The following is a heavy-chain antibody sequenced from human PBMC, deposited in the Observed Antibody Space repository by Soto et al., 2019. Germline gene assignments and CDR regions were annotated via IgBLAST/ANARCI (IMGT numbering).Heavy chain of an antibody. Sequence: GGSLRLSCAASGFTFSSYAMSWVRQAPGKGLEWVSAISGSGGSTYYADSVKGRFTISRDNSKNTLYLQMKSLRAEDTAVYYCAKPEYSSSSEDYWGQGTLVTVSS. CDR2: ISGSGGST. J-gene: IGHJ4*02. D-gene: IGHD6-6*01. V-gene: IGHV3-23*01. CDR1: GFTFSSYA. CDR3: AKPEYSSSSEDY.